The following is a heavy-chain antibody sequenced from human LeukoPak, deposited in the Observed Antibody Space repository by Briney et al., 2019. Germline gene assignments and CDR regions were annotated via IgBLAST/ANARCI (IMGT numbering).Heavy chain of an antibody. CDR2: IYYSGST. V-gene: IGHV4-39*07. D-gene: IGHD3-3*01. J-gene: IGHJ3*02. Sequence: SETLSLTCTVSGDSISSSSSYWGWIRQPPGEGLEWIGSIYYSGSTYYNTSLKSRVTISVDTSKNQFSLRLSSVTAADTAVYYCARSITNAFDIWGQGTMVTVSS. CDR1: GDSISSSSSY. CDR3: ARSITNAFDI.